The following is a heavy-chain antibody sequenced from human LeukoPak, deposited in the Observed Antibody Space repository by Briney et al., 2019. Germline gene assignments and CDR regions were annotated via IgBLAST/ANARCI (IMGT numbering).Heavy chain of an antibody. CDR2: IYYSGST. D-gene: IGHD3-10*01. CDR3: ARSRHLLWFGEFQAP. Sequence: SETLSLTCTVSGGSISSYYWSWIRQPPGKGLEWIGYIYYSGSTNYNPSLKSRVTISVDTSKNQFSLKLSSVTAADTAVYYCARSRHLLWFGEFQAPWGQGTLVTGSS. CDR1: GGSISSYY. J-gene: IGHJ5*02. V-gene: IGHV4-59*08.